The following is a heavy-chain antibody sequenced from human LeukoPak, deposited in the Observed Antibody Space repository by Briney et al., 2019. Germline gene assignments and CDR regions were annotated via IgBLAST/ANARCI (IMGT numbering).Heavy chain of an antibody. V-gene: IGHV3-48*03. CDR2: ISSSGSTI. CDR1: GFTFSTYE. D-gene: IGHD1-26*01. Sequence: GGSLRLSCAASGFTFSTYEMNWVRQAPGKGLEWVSYISSSGSTIYYADSVKGRFTISRDNAKNSLYLQMTSLRAEDTAVYYCARYSGSLGFDYWGQGTLVTVSS. J-gene: IGHJ4*02. CDR3: ARYSGSLGFDY.